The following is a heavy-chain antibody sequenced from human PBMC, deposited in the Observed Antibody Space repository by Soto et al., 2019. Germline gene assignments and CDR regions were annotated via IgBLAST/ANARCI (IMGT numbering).Heavy chain of an antibody. V-gene: IGHV1-8*02. J-gene: IGHJ6*01. D-gene: IGHD6-13*01. CDR2: MNPINGAT. CDR1: GYDFTVYH. Sequence: SVNLYWKASGYDFTVYHVNWVRQDSGQGLEWMGWMNPINGATGSARRFQGRVSMTRNTATNTAYLELTSLRSDDTAVYYCGRGPSPRAPAGGTPYYYAMGVWGQGTTVTVSS. CDR3: GRGPSPRAPAGGTPYYYAMGV.